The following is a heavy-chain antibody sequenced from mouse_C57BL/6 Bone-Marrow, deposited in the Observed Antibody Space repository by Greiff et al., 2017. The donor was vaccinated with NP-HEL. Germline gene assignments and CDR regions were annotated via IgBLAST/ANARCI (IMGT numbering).Heavy chain of an antibody. CDR1: GYSITSGYY. CDR3: AIKSLTTVVFDY. CDR2: ISYDGSN. V-gene: IGHV3-6*01. J-gene: IGHJ2*01. D-gene: IGHD1-1*01. Sequence: ESGPGLVKPSQSLSLTCSVTGYSITSGYYWNWIRQFPGNKLEWMGYISYDGSNNYNPSLKNRISITRDTSKNQFFLKLNSVTTEDTATYYCAIKSLTTVVFDYWGQGTTLTVSS.